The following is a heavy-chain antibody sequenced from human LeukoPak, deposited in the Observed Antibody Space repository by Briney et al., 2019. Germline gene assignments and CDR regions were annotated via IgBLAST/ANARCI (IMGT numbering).Heavy chain of an antibody. Sequence: ASVKVSCKASGYTFTSYGISWVRQAPGQGLEWMGWISAYNGNTNYAQKLQGRVTMTTDTSTSTAYMELRSLRSDDTAVYYCARDQGGRITMVRGVIDYWGQGTLVTVSS. J-gene: IGHJ4*02. CDR3: ARDQGGRITMVRGVIDY. CDR2: ISAYNGNT. CDR1: GYTFTSYG. D-gene: IGHD3-10*01. V-gene: IGHV1-18*01.